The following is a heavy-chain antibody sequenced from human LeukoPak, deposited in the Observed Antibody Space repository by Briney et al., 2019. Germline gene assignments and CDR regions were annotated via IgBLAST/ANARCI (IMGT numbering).Heavy chain of an antibody. J-gene: IGHJ5*01. V-gene: IGHV5-51*01. CDR1: GYSFTSYW. CDR2: IYPGDSDT. D-gene: IGHD6-13*01. Sequence: GESLKIFCKGSGYSFTSYWIGWVRQMPGKGLEWMGLIYPGDSDTTYSPSFQGQVTISADKSISTAYLQWNSLKASDTAMYYCARQTSAAADNGWFDSWGQGTLVTVSS. CDR3: ARQTSAAADNGWFDS.